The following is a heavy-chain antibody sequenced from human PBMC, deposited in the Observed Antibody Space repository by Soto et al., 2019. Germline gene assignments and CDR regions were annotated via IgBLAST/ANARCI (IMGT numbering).Heavy chain of an antibody. CDR3: AHRGYGNYPRDNWFDP. J-gene: IGHJ5*02. V-gene: IGHV2-5*01. D-gene: IGHD4-17*01. Sequence: QITLKESGPTLVKPTQTLTLTCTFSGFSLTTAGAGVGWIRQPPGKALEWLALIYWNDDIRYSPSLKSRLTITKDPSKNQVVLTMTNMDPVDTATYYCAHRGYGNYPRDNWFDPWGQGILVIVSS. CDR2: IYWNDDI. CDR1: GFSLTTAGAG.